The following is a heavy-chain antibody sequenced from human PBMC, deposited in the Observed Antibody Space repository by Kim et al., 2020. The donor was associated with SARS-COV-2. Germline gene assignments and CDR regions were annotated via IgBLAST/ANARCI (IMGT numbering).Heavy chain of an antibody. CDR3: ARDTDLQCTTADCFGFGLRY. V-gene: IGHV3-30*02. D-gene: IGHD2-8*01. J-gene: IGHJ4*02. Sequence: GGSLRLSCATSGFTFSRFGMHWVRQAPGKGLEWVSFIGYDGDKKYYADVAKGRFTISRDNSKNTLYLQMNSLRADDTSVYFCARDTDLQCTTADCFGFGLRYWGQGTLVTVSS. CDR1: GFTFSRFG. CDR2: IGYDGDKK.